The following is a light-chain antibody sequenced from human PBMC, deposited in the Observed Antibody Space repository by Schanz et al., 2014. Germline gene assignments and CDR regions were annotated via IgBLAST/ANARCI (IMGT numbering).Light chain of an antibody. Sequence: EIVLTQSPATLSLSPGERATLSCRASQSVSSYLAWYQQKPGQAPNVLIYGASRRATGIPDRFSGSGSGTDFTLTISSLQSEDFGVYYCQQYSYWPLTFGQGTKVEIK. CDR1: QSVSSY. CDR3: QQYSYWPLT. CDR2: GAS. V-gene: IGKV3-11*01. J-gene: IGKJ1*01.